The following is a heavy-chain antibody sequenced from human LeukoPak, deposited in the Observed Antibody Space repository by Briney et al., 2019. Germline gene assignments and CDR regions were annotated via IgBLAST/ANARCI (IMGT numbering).Heavy chain of an antibody. J-gene: IGHJ4*02. D-gene: IGHD3-10*01. CDR1: GFTFSSYG. V-gene: IGHV3-30*02. Sequence: GGSLRLSCAASGFTFSSYGMHWVRQAPGKGLEWVAFIRYDGSNKYYADSVKGRFTFSRDNSKNTLYLQMNSLRAEGTALYYCAKDWDDYYGSGSYFDYWGQGTLVTVSS. CDR2: IRYDGSNK. CDR3: AKDWDDYYGSGSYFDY.